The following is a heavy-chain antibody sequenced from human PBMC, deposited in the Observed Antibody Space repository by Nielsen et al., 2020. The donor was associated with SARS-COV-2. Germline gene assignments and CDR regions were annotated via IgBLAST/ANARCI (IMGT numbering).Heavy chain of an antibody. CDR2: INPNTADT. V-gene: IGHV1-2*06. Sequence: ASVKVSCKASGYIFTAYYIHWVRQAPGQGLEWMGRINPNTADTDYAQMFQGRVTMTRDTSISTVYMELRSLRSDDTAVYYCARDLSPTYYYDSSGHRKDYWGQGTLVTVSS. J-gene: IGHJ4*02. D-gene: IGHD3-22*01. CDR1: GYIFTAYY. CDR3: ARDLSPTYYYDSSGHRKDY.